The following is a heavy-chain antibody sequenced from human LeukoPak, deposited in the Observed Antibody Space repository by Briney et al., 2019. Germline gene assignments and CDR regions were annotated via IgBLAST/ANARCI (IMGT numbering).Heavy chain of an antibody. CDR3: ARHNGFDRGYYYYMDV. CDR1: GGFINSYY. V-gene: IGHV4-4*07. Sequence: KPSETLSLTCTVSGGFINSYYWSWIRQPAGKGLEWIGRVYTSGITNYNPSLKSRITMSVDTSKNQFSLKLTSVTAADTAVHYCARHNGFDRGYYYYMDVWGKGTTVTVSS. J-gene: IGHJ6*03. CDR2: VYTSGIT. D-gene: IGHD3-9*01.